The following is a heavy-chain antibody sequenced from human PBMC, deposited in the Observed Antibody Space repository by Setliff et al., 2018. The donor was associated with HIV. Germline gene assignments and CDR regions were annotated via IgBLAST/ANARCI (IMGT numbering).Heavy chain of an antibody. CDR1: GYSISSDNW. CDR2: IYHTEYT. CDR3: ARGHCSGTNCYGVDYYGMDV. D-gene: IGHD2-2*01. Sequence: SETLSLTCAVSGYSISSDNWWTWVRQPPGKGLEWIGEIYHTEYTNYSPSLKSRVSMSVDRSKNQFSLNLTSVTAADTAVYYCARGHCSGTNCYGVDYYGMDVWGQGTTVTVSS. V-gene: IGHV4-4*02. J-gene: IGHJ6*02.